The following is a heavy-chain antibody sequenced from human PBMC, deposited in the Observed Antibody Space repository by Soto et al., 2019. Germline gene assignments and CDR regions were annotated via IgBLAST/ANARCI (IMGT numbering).Heavy chain of an antibody. Sequence: GGSLRLSCAASGFTFDDYAMHWVRQAPGKGLERVSGISWNSGSIGYADSVKGRFTISRDNAKNSLYLQMNSLRAEDTALYYCAKDALDDYSDYYYYMDVWGKGTTVTVSS. CDR2: ISWNSGSI. CDR1: GFTFDDYA. CDR3: AKDALDDYSDYYYYMDV. D-gene: IGHD4-17*01. J-gene: IGHJ6*03. V-gene: IGHV3-9*01.